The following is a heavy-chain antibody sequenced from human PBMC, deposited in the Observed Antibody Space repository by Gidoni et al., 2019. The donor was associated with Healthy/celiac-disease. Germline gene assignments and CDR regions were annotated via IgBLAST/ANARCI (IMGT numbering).Heavy chain of an antibody. CDR2: ISYDGSNK. J-gene: IGHJ3*02. D-gene: IGHD3-22*01. Sequence: QVQLVESGGGVVQPGRSLRLSCAASVFTFSSYAMHWVRLAPGKGLEWVAVISYDGSNKYYADSVKGRFTISRDNSKNTLYLQMNSLRAEDTAVYYCARDLKMIVVQDAFDIWGQGTMVTVSS. V-gene: IGHV3-30*01. CDR3: ARDLKMIVVQDAFDI. CDR1: VFTFSSYA.